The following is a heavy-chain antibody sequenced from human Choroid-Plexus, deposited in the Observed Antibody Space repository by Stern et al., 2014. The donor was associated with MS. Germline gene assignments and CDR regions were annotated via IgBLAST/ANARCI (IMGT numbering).Heavy chain of an antibody. J-gene: IGHJ5*02. V-gene: IGHV3-30*18. CDR1: GFTFGSCA. CDR2: VSDDGSNK. Sequence: VQLVESGGGVIQPGRRLRLSCVASGFTFGSCAMHWVRQAPGKGLEWVAGVSDDGSNKYYADSVRGRFTISRDNSQNTLYMQMRSLRPEDTAVYYCAKDRQYLTYFFDHWGQGSLVTVSS. D-gene: IGHD2/OR15-2a*01. CDR3: AKDRQYLTYFFDH.